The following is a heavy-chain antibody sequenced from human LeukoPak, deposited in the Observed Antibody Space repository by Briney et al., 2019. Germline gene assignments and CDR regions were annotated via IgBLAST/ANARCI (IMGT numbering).Heavy chain of an antibody. D-gene: IGHD2-21*01. V-gene: IGHV3-30*02. CDR3: AKAGGAYCGGDCYYAFDI. CDR2: IRYDGSNK. J-gene: IGHJ3*02. CDR1: GFTFSSYG. Sequence: GGSLRLSCAASGFTFSSYGMHWVRQAPGKGLEWVAFIRYDGSNKYYADSVKGRFTISRYNSKNTLYLQMNSLRAEDTAVYYCAKAGGAYCGGDCYYAFDIWGQGTMVTVSS.